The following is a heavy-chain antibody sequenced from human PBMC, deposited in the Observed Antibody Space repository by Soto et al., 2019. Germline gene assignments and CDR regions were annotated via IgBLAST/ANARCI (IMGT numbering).Heavy chain of an antibody. CDR2: IYYSGST. CDR3: ARDLVGATDGLDY. V-gene: IGHV4-61*01. Sequence: SETLSLTCTVSGGSVSSGSYYWSWIRQPPGKGLERIGYIYYSGSTNYNPSLKSRVTISVDTSKNQFSLKLSSVTAADTAVYYCARDLVGATDGLDYWGQGTLVTVSS. CDR1: GGSVSSGSYY. D-gene: IGHD1-26*01. J-gene: IGHJ4*02.